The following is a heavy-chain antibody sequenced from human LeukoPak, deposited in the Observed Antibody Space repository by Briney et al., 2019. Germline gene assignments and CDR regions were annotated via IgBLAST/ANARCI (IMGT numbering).Heavy chain of an antibody. D-gene: IGHD6-6*01. CDR1: GYTFTGYY. V-gene: IGHV1-2*02. Sequence: ASVKVSCKASGYTFTGYYMHWVRQAPGQGLEWMGWINPKSGGTNYAQKFQGRVTVTRDTSISTAYMELSRLRSDDTAVYYCARGSPRYSSSSGAEYFQHWGQGTLVTVSS. CDR2: INPKSGGT. CDR3: ARGSPRYSSSSGAEYFQH. J-gene: IGHJ1*01.